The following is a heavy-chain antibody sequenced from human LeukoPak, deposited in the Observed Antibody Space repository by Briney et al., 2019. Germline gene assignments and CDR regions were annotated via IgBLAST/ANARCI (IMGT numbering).Heavy chain of an antibody. V-gene: IGHV3-23*01. J-gene: IGHJ4*02. CDR3: AKALYVSTGDGY. CDR1: GFTFSKPG. CDR2: FDASGRNT. D-gene: IGHD7-27*01. Sequence: GGSLRLSCSVSGFTFSKPGMTWVRQAPGRGLEWVSAFDASGRNTHYADSVGGQVSRSRDNSKNTVILQMNSLRVEETAVYYGAKALYVSTGDGYWGQGTLVTISS.